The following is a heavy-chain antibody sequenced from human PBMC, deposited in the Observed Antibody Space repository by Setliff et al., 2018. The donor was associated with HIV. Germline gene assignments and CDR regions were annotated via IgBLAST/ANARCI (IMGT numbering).Heavy chain of an antibody. D-gene: IGHD3-16*01. CDR3: ARGVPWGDYCYYMDV. CDR1: GGSISSYY. CDR2: IYTSGST. V-gene: IGHV4-4*07. Sequence: SETLSLTCTVSGGSISSYYWSWTRQPAGKGLEWIGHIYTSGSTNYNPSLKSRVTMSVDTSKNQFSLKLSSVTAADTAVYYCARGVPWGDYCYYMDVWGKGTTVTVSS. J-gene: IGHJ6*03.